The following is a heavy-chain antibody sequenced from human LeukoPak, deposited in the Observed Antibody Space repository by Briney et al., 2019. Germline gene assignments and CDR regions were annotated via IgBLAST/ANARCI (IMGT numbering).Heavy chain of an antibody. CDR1: GFTVSSNY. D-gene: IGHD6-13*01. CDR3: ARAQPLGGPLGAFDY. Sequence: GRSLRLSCAASGFTVSSNYMNWVRQAPGKGLEWISVIYSGGNTYYADSVKGRFTISRDNSKNTLYLQMNSLRAEDTAVYYCARAQPLGGPLGAFDYWGQGTLVTVSS. J-gene: IGHJ4*02. CDR2: IYSGGNT. V-gene: IGHV3-53*01.